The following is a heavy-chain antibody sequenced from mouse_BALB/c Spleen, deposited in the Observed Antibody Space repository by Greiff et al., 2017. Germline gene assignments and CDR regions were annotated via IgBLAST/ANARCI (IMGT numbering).Heavy chain of an antibody. D-gene: IGHD1-1*01. CDR2: ISSGGST. Sequence: DVKLVESGGGLVKPGGSLKLSCAASGFTFSSYAMSWVRQTPEKRLEWVASISSGGSTYYPDSVKGRFTISRDNARNILYLQMSSLRSEDTAMYYCARGRSSYGNYFDYWGQGTTLTVSS. J-gene: IGHJ2*01. CDR3: ARGRSSYGNYFDY. V-gene: IGHV5-6-5*01. CDR1: GFTFSSYA.